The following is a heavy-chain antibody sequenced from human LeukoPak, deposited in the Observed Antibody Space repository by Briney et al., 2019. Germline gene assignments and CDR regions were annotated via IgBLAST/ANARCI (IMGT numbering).Heavy chain of an antibody. J-gene: IGHJ4*02. CDR2: IYYSGST. CDR1: GGSINSYY. Sequence: SETLSLTCTVSGGSINSYYWSWIRQPPGKGLEWIGYIYYSGSTNYNPSLKSRVTISVDTSKNQFPLKLSSVTAADTAVYYCARDPSYHGGYFDYWGRGTLVTVSS. D-gene: IGHD2-2*01. CDR3: ARDPSYHGGYFDY. V-gene: IGHV4-59*01.